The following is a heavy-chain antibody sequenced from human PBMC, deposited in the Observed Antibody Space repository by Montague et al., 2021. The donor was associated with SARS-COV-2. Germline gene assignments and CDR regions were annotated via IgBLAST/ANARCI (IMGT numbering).Heavy chain of an antibody. V-gene: IGHV4-4*02. D-gene: IGHD3-3*02. CDR1: GDSISTYNW. CDR3: ARISRNRGFVGVFDI. J-gene: IGHJ3*02. CDR2: IYHTGST. Sequence: SETLSLTCVVSGDSISTYNWWTLVHLPPGKVLWCVGEIYHTGSTKYKPSLNSRVIMSVNKSCNQFSLMLSSVTAAATAAYYCARISRNRGFVGVFDIWGQGTLVTVSS.